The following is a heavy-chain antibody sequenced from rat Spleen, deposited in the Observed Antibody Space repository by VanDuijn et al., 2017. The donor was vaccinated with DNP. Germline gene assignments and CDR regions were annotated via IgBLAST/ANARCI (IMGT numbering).Heavy chain of an antibody. CDR3: TRRDY. CDR1: GFTFSNAA. Sequence: VQLVESGGGLVQPKESLKISCAASGFTFSNAAMYWVRQAPGKGLEWVARIRSKPNKYATYYADSVKGRFTISRDDSKSMVYLQMDNLKTEDTATYYCTRRDYWGQGVMVTVSS. CDR2: IRSKPNKYAT. V-gene: IGHV10-5*01. J-gene: IGHJ2*01.